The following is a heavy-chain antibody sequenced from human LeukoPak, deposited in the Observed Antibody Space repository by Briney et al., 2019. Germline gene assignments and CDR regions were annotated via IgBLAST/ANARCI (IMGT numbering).Heavy chain of an antibody. CDR3: ANSGSYLVFRY. Sequence: SETRSLTCTVSGGSVSSANYYWSWIRQPPGKGLEWIGYIYYSGSTNYNPSLKSRVTISVDTSKNEFSLKLSSVTAADTAVYYCANSGSYLVFRYWGQGTLVTVSS. D-gene: IGHD1-26*01. CDR2: IYYSGST. CDR1: GGSVSSANYY. J-gene: IGHJ4*02. V-gene: IGHV4-61*01.